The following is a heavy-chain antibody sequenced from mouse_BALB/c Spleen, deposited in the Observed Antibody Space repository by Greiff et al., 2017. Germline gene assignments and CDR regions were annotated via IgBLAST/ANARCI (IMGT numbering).Heavy chain of an antibody. V-gene: IGHV5-12-1*01. CDR2: ISSGGGST. Sequence: EVKLVESGGGLVKPGGSLKLSCAASGFAFSSYDMSWVRQTPEKRLEWVAYISSGGGSTYYPDTVKGRFTIARDNAKNTLYLQMSSLKSEDTAMYYCARHYYGSSYRFDYWGQGTTLTVSA. CDR1: GFAFSSYD. J-gene: IGHJ2*01. D-gene: IGHD1-1*01. CDR3: ARHYYGSSYRFDY.